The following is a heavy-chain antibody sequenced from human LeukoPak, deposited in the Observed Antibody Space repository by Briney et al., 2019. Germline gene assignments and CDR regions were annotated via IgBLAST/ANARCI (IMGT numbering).Heavy chain of an antibody. Sequence: RGSLRLSCAASGFTFSTYVMNWFRQAPGKGLEWVSTISVGAEYIFYADSVKGRFTISRDDSNNALYLQMHSLRAEDTALYYCASGPPFLKYFEYWGQGTLVSVSS. CDR3: ASGPPFLKYFEY. D-gene: IGHD3-3*01. V-gene: IGHV3-23*01. CDR1: GFTFSTYV. CDR2: ISVGAEYI. J-gene: IGHJ4*02.